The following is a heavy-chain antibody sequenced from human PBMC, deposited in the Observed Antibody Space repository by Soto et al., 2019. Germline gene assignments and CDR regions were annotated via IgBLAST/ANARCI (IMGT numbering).Heavy chain of an antibody. Sequence: PSETLSLTCTVSGGSISSSSYYWGWIRQPPGKGLEWIGSIYYSGSTYYNPSLKSRVTISVDTSKNQFSLKLSSVTAADTAVYYCARREYSRSSLAPWGQGTLVTVSS. D-gene: IGHD6-6*01. CDR1: GGSISSSSYY. CDR3: ARREYSRSSLAP. J-gene: IGHJ5*02. V-gene: IGHV4-39*01. CDR2: IYYSGST.